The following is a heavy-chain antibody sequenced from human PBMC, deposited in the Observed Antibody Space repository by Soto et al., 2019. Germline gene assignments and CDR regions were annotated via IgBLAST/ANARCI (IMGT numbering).Heavy chain of an antibody. D-gene: IGHD5-12*01. CDR3: VKDWAYSGYAEAGGNYFDY. Sequence: GGSLRLSCSASGFTFSSYAMHWVRQAPGKGLEYVSAISSNGGSTYYADSVKGRFTISRDNSKNTLYLQMSSLRAEDTAVYYCVKDWAYSGYAEAGGNYFDYWGQGTLVTVSS. V-gene: IGHV3-64D*08. CDR2: ISSNGGST. CDR1: GFTFSSYA. J-gene: IGHJ4*02.